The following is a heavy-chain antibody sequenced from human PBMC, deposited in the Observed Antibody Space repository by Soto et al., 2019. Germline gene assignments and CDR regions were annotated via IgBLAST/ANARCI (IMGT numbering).Heavy chain of an antibody. J-gene: IGHJ4*02. CDR3: ARLGGIVDTGTWIQ. Sequence: GESLKISSKASGYRFSTYWSRWVRQRPGKGPEWMAIIYPGDSDTRENQSLRGQVTISADKPSNTVHLQWRSLKASDTAIYYCARLGGIVDTGTWIQWGQGTPVTVSS. CDR2: IYPGDSDT. CDR1: GYRFSTYW. V-gene: IGHV5-51*01. D-gene: IGHD1-26*01.